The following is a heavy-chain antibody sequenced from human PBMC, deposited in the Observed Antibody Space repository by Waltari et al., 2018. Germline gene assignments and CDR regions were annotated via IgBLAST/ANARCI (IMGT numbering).Heavy chain of an antibody. V-gene: IGHV3-66*02. Sequence: EVQLVESGGGLVKPGGSLRISCAASGFTFSSYSMNWVRQAPGKGLGWVSVIYSGGSTYYADSVKGRFTISRDNSKNTLYLQMNSLRAEDTAVYYCARGESWLVRWYYFDYWGQGTLVTVSS. CDR2: IYSGGST. D-gene: IGHD6-19*01. CDR1: GFTFSSYS. CDR3: ARGESWLVRWYYFDY. J-gene: IGHJ4*02.